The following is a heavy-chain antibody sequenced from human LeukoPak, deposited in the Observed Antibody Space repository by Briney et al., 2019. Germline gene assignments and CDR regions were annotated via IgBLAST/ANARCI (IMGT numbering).Heavy chain of an antibody. V-gene: IGHV3-30*04. CDR1: GFTFSSYA. CDR3: ARDRGWPAVHFDL. D-gene: IGHD2-15*01. Sequence: GGSLRLSCAASGFTFSSYAMHWVRQAPGKGLEWVAVISYDGSNKYYADSVKGRFTISRDDSKNTLYLQMNSLRVEDTAIYYCARDRGWPAVHFDLWGQGTLVTVPS. J-gene: IGHJ4*02. CDR2: ISYDGSNK.